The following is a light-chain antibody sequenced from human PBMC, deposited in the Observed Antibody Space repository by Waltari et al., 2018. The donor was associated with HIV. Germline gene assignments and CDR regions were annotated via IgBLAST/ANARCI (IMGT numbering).Light chain of an antibody. CDR1: YNVRSY. CDR3: QQSYSTPFS. J-gene: IGKJ5*01. V-gene: IGKV1-39*01. CDR2: VTS. Sequence: IQMTQSPSSLSASVGDRVTITCRASYNVRSYLNWYQQKPGEAPKRLIYVTSTLQSGVPSRFSGSGSGIDFSLTISSLQPEDFGTYYCQQSYSTPFSFGQGTRLEIK.